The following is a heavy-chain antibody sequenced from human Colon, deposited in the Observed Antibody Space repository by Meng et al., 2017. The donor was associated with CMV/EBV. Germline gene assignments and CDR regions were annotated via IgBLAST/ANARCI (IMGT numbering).Heavy chain of an antibody. CDR3: ARYVLLWFGELSNRGGMDV. J-gene: IGHJ6*02. D-gene: IGHD3-10*01. CDR2: ISYDGSNK. V-gene: IGHV3-30-3*01. CDR1: GFTFSSYA. Sequence: GESLKISCAASGFTFSSYAMHWVRQAPGKGLEWVAVISYDGSNKYYADSVKGRFTISRDHSKNTLYLQMNSLRAEDTAVYYCARYVLLWFGELSNRGGMDVWGQGTTVTVSS.